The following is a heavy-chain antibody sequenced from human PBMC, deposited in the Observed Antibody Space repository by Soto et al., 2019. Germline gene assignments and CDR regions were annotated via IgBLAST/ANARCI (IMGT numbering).Heavy chain of an antibody. CDR1: GGSISSGGYS. CDR2: IYHSGST. CDR3: ARAFGVVVPAYYFDY. J-gene: IGHJ4*02. V-gene: IGHV4-30-2*01. Sequence: PSETLSLTCAVSGGSISSGGYSWSWIRQPPGKGLEWIGYIYHSGSTYYNPSLKSRVTISVDRSKNQFSLKLSSVTAADTAVYYCARAFGVVVPAYYFDYWGQGPLVTVSS. D-gene: IGHD2-2*01.